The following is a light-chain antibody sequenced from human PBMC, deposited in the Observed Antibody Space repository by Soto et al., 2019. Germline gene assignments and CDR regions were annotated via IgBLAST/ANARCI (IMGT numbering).Light chain of an antibody. CDR2: DDD. CDR3: ATWDTSLSPYCV. CDR1: SSNIGSNF. V-gene: IGLV1-51*01. J-gene: IGLJ3*02. Sequence: QSVLTQPPSVSAAPGQNVTISCSGSSSNIGSNFVSWYVQLPGAAPKLLIHDDDRRPSSIPDRFSASKSGTSATLAITGLQTGDEADYYCATWDTSLSPYCVFGGGTKVTVL.